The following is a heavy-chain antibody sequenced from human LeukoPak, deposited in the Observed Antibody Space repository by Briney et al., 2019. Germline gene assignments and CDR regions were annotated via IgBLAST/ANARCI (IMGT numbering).Heavy chain of an antibody. D-gene: IGHD6-19*01. CDR2: INPNSGGT. CDR1: GYTFTSYD. Sequence: ASVKVSRKASGYTFTSYDINWVRQAPGQGLEWMGWINPNSGGTNYAQKFQGRVTMTRDTSISTAYMELSRLRSDDTAVYYCARVEYSSGWPPDYWGQGTLVTVSS. CDR3: ARVEYSSGWPPDY. V-gene: IGHV1-2*02. J-gene: IGHJ4*02.